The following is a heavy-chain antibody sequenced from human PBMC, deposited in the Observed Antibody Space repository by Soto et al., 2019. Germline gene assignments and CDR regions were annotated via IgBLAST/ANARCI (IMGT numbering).Heavy chain of an antibody. D-gene: IGHD6-13*01. CDR2: ISSDGATK. CDR1: GFAFRSHA. CDR3: ARSSVHIAAAGRLDL. Sequence: LRLSCTASGFAFRSHAMQWVRQAPGKGLEWVAVISSDGATKYVADSLKGRFTISRDNFESTMSLQMNNLRPEDTALYYCARSSVHIAAAGRLDLWGPGTLVTVSS. J-gene: IGHJ5*02. V-gene: IGHV3-30*14.